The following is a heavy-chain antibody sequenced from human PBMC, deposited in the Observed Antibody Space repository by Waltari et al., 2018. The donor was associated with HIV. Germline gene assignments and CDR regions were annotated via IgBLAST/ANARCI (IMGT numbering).Heavy chain of an antibody. V-gene: IGHV3-33*01. CDR3: ARDYNYAPDY. CDR1: GFPLKNFA. J-gene: IGHJ4*02. CDR2: IYYDGSKK. D-gene: IGHD5-18*01. Sequence: QVQLVESGGGVVQPGRSLRLSCAASGFPLKNFAMNWVRQAPGKGLEWVGNIYYDGSKKFYGDSVRGRFTISRDNSKQILYLQMNSLRVEDTALYYCARDYNYAPDYWGQGTLVVVSS.